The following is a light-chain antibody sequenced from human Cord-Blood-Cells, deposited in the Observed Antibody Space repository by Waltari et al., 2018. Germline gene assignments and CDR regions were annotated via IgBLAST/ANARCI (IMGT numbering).Light chain of an antibody. CDR1: QSVSSN. CDR3: QQYNNWPLT. J-gene: IGKJ3*01. V-gene: IGKV3-15*01. CDR2: GAS. Sequence: ELVMTQSPATLSVSPGESATLSCRASQSVSSNVAWYQQKPGQAPRLLIYGASTRATGIPARFSGSGSGTEFTLTISSLQSEDFAVYYCQQYNNWPLTFGPGTKVDIK.